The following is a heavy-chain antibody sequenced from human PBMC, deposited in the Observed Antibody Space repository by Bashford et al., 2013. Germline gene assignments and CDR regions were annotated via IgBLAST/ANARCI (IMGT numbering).Heavy chain of an antibody. CDR3: ARTGGEQSITIFGGSYYYGLEI. Sequence: GSLRLSCAASGFTFSDYYMSWVRQAPGKGLEWVTVIWYDGSRTYYADSVKGRFTISRDNDKNTLYLQMNSLRAEDTAVYSCARTGGEQSITIFGGSYYYGLEIWGQGTTVTVSS. V-gene: IGHV3-33*08. J-gene: IGHJ6*02. D-gene: IGHD3-3*01. CDR1: GFTFSDYY. CDR2: IWYDGSRT.